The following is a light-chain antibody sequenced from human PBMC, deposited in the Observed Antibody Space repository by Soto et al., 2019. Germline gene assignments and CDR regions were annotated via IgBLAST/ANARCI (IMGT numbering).Light chain of an antibody. CDR1: QSVSSN. Sequence: DIVMKQSPATLSVTPAERENLSCRSSQSVSSNLAWYQQKPGQAPRLLIYGASTRATGIPARFSGSGSGTEFTLNISSLQSEDCAVYYCQHYNNWPPWTFGQGPKVDI. CDR3: QHYNNWPPWT. V-gene: IGKV3-15*01. J-gene: IGKJ1*01. CDR2: GAS.